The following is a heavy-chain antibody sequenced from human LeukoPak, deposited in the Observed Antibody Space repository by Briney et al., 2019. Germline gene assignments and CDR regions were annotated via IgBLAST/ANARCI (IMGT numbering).Heavy chain of an antibody. Sequence: GGSLRLSCAASGFTFSSYSMNWVRQAPGKGLEWVSSISSSSSYIYYADSVKGRFTIYRDNAKNSLYLQMNSLRAEDTAVYYCARRGYCSSTSCYEYYYYGMDVWGKGTTVTVSS. CDR2: ISSSSSYI. J-gene: IGHJ6*04. V-gene: IGHV3-21*01. CDR3: ARRGYCSSTSCYEYYYYGMDV. D-gene: IGHD2-2*01. CDR1: GFTFSSYS.